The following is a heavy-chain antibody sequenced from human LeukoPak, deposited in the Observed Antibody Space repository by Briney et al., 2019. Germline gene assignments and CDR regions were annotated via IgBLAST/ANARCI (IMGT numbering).Heavy chain of an antibody. CDR3: ATDSPKGYLTVDY. V-gene: IGHV1-46*01. J-gene: IGHJ4*02. CDR1: GYTFTSYG. CDR2: ISPSGDAT. Sequence: GASVKVSCKASGYTFTSYGISWVRQAPGQGLEWMGVISPSGDATLYAQKFQGRVTMTRDTSTSTLYMDLSSLRSEDTAVYYCATDSPKGYLTVDYWGQGTLVTVSS. D-gene: IGHD3-16*02.